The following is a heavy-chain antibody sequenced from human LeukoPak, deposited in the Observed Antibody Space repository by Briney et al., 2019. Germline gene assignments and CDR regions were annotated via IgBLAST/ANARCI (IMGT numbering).Heavy chain of an antibody. CDR2: INPNSGGT. V-gene: IGHV1-2*04. D-gene: IGHD6-13*01. Sequence: ASVKVSCKASGYTFTCYYMHWVRHAPGQGLEWMGWINPNSGGTNYEQKFQGWVTITRDMSISTAYMELSRLRSDDTAVYYCAREGAYSSSWDFDYWCQGTLVTVSS. CDR1: GYTFTCYY. J-gene: IGHJ4*02. CDR3: AREGAYSSSWDFDY.